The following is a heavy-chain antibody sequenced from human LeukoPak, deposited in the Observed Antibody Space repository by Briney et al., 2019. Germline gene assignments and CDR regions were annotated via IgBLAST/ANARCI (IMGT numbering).Heavy chain of an antibody. Sequence: GGSLRLSCAASAFTFSRYSMNWVRQAPGKGLEWVAFIRYDGSNKYYADSVKGRFTISRDNSKNTLYLQMNSLRAEDTAVYYCAKVRWSYYDSSGYYYLFDYWGQGTLVTVSS. D-gene: IGHD3-22*01. J-gene: IGHJ4*02. CDR2: IRYDGSNK. CDR1: AFTFSRYS. V-gene: IGHV3-30*02. CDR3: AKVRWSYYDSSGYYYLFDY.